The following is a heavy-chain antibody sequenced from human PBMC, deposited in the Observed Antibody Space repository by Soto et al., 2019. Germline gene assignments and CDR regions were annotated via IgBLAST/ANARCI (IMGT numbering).Heavy chain of an antibody. D-gene: IGHD3-10*01. CDR2: ISSSSRYI. CDR3: ASSGLRGTHGAFDI. Sequence: EVQLVESGGGLVKPGGSLRLSCAASGFTFSSYSMNWVRQAPGKGLEWVSSISSSSRYIYYADSVKGRFTISRDNAKNSLYLQMKRLRAEDTAVYYCASSGLRGTHGAFDIWGQGTMVTVSS. J-gene: IGHJ3*02. CDR1: GFTFSSYS. V-gene: IGHV3-21*01.